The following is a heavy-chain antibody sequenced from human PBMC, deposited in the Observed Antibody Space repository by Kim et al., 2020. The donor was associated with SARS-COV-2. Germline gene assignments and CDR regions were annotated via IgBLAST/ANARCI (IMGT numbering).Heavy chain of an antibody. J-gene: IGHJ4*02. CDR1: GFTFSNAW. CDR3: TTYEN. V-gene: IGHV3-15*01. Sequence: GGSLRLSCAASGFTFSNAWMSWVRQAPGKGLEWVGRIKRKSDGEKTEYATHVTGRFTISRDDSENTVYLQMNSLEIEDTGIYYCTTYENWGQGTLVTVSS. CDR2: IKRKSDGEKT. D-gene: IGHD3-22*01.